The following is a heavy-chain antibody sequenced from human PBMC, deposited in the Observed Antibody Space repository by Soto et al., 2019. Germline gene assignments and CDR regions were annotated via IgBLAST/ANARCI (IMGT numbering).Heavy chain of an antibody. Sequence: SSVKVSCKASGYPFPSYGISWVRQSPGQGLEWMGWISAYNGNTNYAQKLQGRVTMTTDTSTSRAYMELRSLRSDETAVYYCARDRGYGSSTSRYSYYGIDVWRQGTTVNVS. V-gene: IGHV1-18*04. CDR3: ARDRGYGSSTSRYSYYGIDV. CDR1: GYPFPSYG. D-gene: IGHD2-2*03. CDR2: ISAYNGNT. J-gene: IGHJ6*01.